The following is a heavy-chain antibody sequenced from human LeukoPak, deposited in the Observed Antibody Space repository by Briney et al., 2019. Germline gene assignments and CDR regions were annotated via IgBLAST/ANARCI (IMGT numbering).Heavy chain of an antibody. CDR1: GFTFSNYW. J-gene: IGHJ3*02. Sequence: GGSLRLSCAASGFTFSNYWMSWVRQAPGKGLEWVANIKQDGSENYYVDSVKGRFTISRDNAKNSLYLQMNSLRAEDTALYYCAKASNTIDAFDIWGQGTMVTVSS. V-gene: IGHV3-7*03. CDR2: IKQDGSEN. CDR3: AKASNTIDAFDI. D-gene: IGHD3-3*01.